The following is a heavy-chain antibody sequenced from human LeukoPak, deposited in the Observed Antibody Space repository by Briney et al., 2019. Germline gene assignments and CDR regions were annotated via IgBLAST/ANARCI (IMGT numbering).Heavy chain of an antibody. CDR2: ISGTGGSA. J-gene: IGHJ4*02. CDR3: AAGVVVILG. Sequence: GGSLRLSCAASGFTFSSYAMSWVRQAPGKGPEWVSAISGTGGSAYYADSVRGRFTISRDNAKNTLYLQMNSLRAEDTAVYYCAAGVVVILGWGQGTLVTVSS. V-gene: IGHV3-23*01. D-gene: IGHD3-22*01. CDR1: GFTFSSYA.